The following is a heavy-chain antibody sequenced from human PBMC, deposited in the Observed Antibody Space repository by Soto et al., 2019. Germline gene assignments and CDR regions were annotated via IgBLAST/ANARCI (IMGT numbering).Heavy chain of an antibody. V-gene: IGHV1-18*01. CDR2: ISAYNGNT. Sequence: QLQLVQSGAEVKKPGASVKVSCKASGYTFTSYGISWVRQAPGQGLEWMGWISAYNGNTNYAQKLQGRVTMTTDTSTSTAYMELRSLRSDDTAVYYCARLKVVVAATIDDYFDYWGQGTLVTVSS. J-gene: IGHJ4*02. CDR1: GYTFTSYG. D-gene: IGHD2-15*01. CDR3: ARLKVVVAATIDDYFDY.